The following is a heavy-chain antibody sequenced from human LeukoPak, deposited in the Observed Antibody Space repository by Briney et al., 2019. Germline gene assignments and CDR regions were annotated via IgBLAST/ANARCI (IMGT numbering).Heavy chain of an antibody. V-gene: IGHV3-48*04. Sequence: GSLRLSCAASGFIFSTYSMNWVRQAPGKGLEWVSYISSTGSTIYYADSVKGRFTMSRDNAKYSLYLQMNSLRAEDTAVYHCTRGGLGSWTFDSWGQGTRVTVSS. D-gene: IGHD1-26*01. CDR1: GFIFSTYS. CDR3: TRGGLGSWTFDS. J-gene: IGHJ4*02. CDR2: ISSTGSTI.